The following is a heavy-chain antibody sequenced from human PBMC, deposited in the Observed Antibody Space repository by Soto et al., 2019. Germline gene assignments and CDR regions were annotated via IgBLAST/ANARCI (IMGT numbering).Heavy chain of an antibody. CDR2: IIPIFGTA. CDR3: ARWSIAARVEARYFDL. J-gene: IGHJ2*01. CDR1: GGTFSSYA. D-gene: IGHD6-6*01. Sequence: ASVKVSCKASGGTFSSYAISWVRQAPGQGLEWMGGIIPIFGTANYAQKFQGRVTITADESTSTAYMELSSLRSEDTAVYYCARWSIAARVEARYFDLWGRGTLVTVSS. V-gene: IGHV1-69*13.